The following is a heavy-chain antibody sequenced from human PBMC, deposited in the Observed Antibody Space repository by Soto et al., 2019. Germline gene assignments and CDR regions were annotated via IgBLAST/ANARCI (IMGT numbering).Heavy chain of an antibody. CDR1: GYSFTSYW. V-gene: IGHV5-10-1*01. Sequence: PGESLKISCKGSGYSFTSYWISWVRQMPGKGLEWMGRIDPSDSYTNYSPSFQGHVTISADKSISTAYLQWSSLKASDTAMYYCARARGGYCSGGSCYAYYYYYGMDVWGQGTTVTVSS. J-gene: IGHJ6*02. D-gene: IGHD2-15*01. CDR2: IDPSDSYT. CDR3: ARARGGYCSGGSCYAYYYYYGMDV.